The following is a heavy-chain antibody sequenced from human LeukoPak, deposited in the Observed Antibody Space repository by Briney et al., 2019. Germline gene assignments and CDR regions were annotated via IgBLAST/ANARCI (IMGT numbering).Heavy chain of an antibody. J-gene: IGHJ6*04. D-gene: IGHD6-19*01. CDR1: GGSISSYY. CDR2: IYYSGST. CDR3: ATGPSGYYYYGMDV. V-gene: IGHV4-59*01. Sequence: SETLSLTCTVSGGSISSYYWSWIRQPPGKGLEGIGYIYYSGSTNYNPSLKSRVTISVDTSKNQFSLKLSSVTAADTAVYYCATGPSGYYYYGMDVWGKGTTVTVSS.